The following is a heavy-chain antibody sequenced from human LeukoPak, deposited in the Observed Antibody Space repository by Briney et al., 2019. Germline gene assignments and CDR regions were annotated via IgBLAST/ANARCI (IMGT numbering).Heavy chain of an antibody. V-gene: IGHV3-74*01. CDR1: GFTFRSYW. Sequence: PGGSLRLSCAASGFTFRSYWMHCVRQAPGKGLVWVSRINSDGSSTSYADSVKGRFTISRDNAKNTLYLQMNRLRAEDTAVYYCTRGYYYDSSGSVAPFDYWGQGTLVTVSS. J-gene: IGHJ4*02. D-gene: IGHD3-22*01. CDR2: INSDGSST. CDR3: TRGYYYDSSGSVAPFDY.